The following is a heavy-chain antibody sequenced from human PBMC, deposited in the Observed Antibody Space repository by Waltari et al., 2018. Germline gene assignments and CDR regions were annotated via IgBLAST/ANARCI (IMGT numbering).Heavy chain of an antibody. V-gene: IGHV4-4*09. CDR3: ARNGVGATRNWFDP. Sequence: QVQLQESGPGLVKPSETLSLTCTVSGGSISSYYWSWIRQPPGKGLEWIGYIYTSGSTNYNPSRKSRVTISVDTSKNQFSLKLSSVTAADTAVYYCARNGVGATRNWFDPWGQGTLVTVSS. CDR2: IYTSGST. D-gene: IGHD1-26*01. CDR1: GGSISSYY. J-gene: IGHJ5*02.